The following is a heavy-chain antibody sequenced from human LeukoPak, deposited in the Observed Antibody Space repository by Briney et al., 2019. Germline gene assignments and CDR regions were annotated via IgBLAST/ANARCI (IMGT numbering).Heavy chain of an antibody. CDR1: GYTFTSYG. D-gene: IGHD6-13*01. J-gene: IGHJ4*02. Sequence: ASVKVSCKASGYTFTSYGISWVRQAPGQGLEWMGWISAYNGNTNYAQKLQGRVTMTTDTSTSTAYMELRSLSSDDTAVYYCARVAQPYSSSPYYMDVWGQGTLVTVSP. V-gene: IGHV1-18*01. CDR2: ISAYNGNT. CDR3: ARVAQPYSSSPYYMDV.